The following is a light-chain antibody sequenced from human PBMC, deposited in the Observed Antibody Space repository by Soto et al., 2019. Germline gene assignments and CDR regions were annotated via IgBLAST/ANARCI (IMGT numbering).Light chain of an antibody. Sequence: EIVLTQSPGTLSLSPGERATLSCRASQSVFNSHLAGYKQKPGQAPRLLIYGASSRATGVPDRFSGSGSGTDFTLTSSRLEPEDFAVYYCQQYGRSLTFGGGTKVEIK. V-gene: IGKV3-20*01. CDR2: GAS. CDR3: QQYGRSLT. J-gene: IGKJ4*01. CDR1: QSVFNSH.